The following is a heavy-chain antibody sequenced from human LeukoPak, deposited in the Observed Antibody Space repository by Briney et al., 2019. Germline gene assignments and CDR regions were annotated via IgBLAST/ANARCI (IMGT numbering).Heavy chain of an antibody. CDR1: GFTFSTSW. D-gene: IGHD5-24*01. CDR2: INGDGGRT. V-gene: IGHV3-74*01. J-gene: IGHJ4*01. Sequence: GSLRLSCAASGFTFSTSWMHWVRQAPGKGLVWVSQINGDGGRTRFADSVKGRLTISRDNAKNTVYLQMNSLRTDDTAMYYCARGREGFFDYWGHGTLVTVSS. CDR3: ARGREGFFDY.